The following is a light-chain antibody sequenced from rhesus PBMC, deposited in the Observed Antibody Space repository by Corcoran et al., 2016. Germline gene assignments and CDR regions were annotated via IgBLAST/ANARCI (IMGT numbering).Light chain of an antibody. CDR2: AAS. Sequence: DIQMTQSPSALSASVGDRVTISCRASQNIYSNLAWYQQKPGKAPTLLIYAASYLQTGIPSRFSGSGSWTDFTLTISSLQPEDSAAYYCQHYYDKPFTFGPGTKLDIK. V-gene: IGKV1S8*01. CDR3: QHYYDKPFT. CDR1: QNIYSN. J-gene: IGKJ3*01.